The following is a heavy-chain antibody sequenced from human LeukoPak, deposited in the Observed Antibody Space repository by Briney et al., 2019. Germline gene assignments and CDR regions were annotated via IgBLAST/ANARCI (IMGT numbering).Heavy chain of an antibody. V-gene: IGHV3-74*01. CDR3: ARDSRDFWPKRDPSSAFDL. CDR2: INSGGSNT. Sequence: PGGSLRLSCAAPEFTFSLYWMHWVRPAPGKGLVWVSRINSGGSNTNYANFAKGRFTISRDNAKKVLYLQMNSLRVDDTAVYYCARDSRDFWPKRDPSSAFDLWGQGTMVTVSS. J-gene: IGHJ3*01. D-gene: IGHD3-3*01. CDR1: EFTFSLYW.